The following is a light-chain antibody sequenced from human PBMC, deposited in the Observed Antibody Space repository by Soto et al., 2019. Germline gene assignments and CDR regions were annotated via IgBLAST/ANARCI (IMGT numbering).Light chain of an antibody. Sequence: QSVLTQPASVSGSPTQSITISCTGTSSDVGGFNYVSWYQQHPGKAPKLLIFDVSNRPSGVSNRFSGSKSANTASLTISGLQAEDEADYYCTSWTTSNSYVFGTGTKVTVL. V-gene: IGLV2-14*01. CDR2: DVS. CDR1: SSDVGGFNY. J-gene: IGLJ1*01. CDR3: TSWTTSNSYV.